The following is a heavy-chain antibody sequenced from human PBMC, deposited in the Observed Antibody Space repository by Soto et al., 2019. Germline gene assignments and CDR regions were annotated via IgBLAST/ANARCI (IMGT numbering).Heavy chain of an antibody. J-gene: IGHJ4*02. CDR3: AREGPDYGEDY. V-gene: IGHV4-39*02. CDR1: GGSISSSSYY. Sequence: PSETLSLTCTVSGGSISSSSYYWGWIRQPPGKGLEWIGSIYYSGSTYYNPSLKSRVTISVDTSKNQFSLRLSSVTAADTAVYYCAREGPDYGEDYWGQGTLVTVSS. D-gene: IGHD4-17*01. CDR2: IYYSGST.